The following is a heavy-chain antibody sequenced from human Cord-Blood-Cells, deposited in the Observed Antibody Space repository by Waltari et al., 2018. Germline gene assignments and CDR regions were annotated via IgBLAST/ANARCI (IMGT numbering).Heavy chain of an antibody. CDR1: GGSFSGYY. J-gene: IGHJ3*02. CDR2: INHSGST. Sequence: QVQLQQWGAGLLKPSETLSITCAVYGGSFSGYYWSWIRQPPGKGLEWIGEINHSGSTNYNPSLKSRVTISVDTSKNQFSLKLSSVTAADTAVYYCARGRYCSSTSCYTNAFDIWGQGTMVTVSS. D-gene: IGHD2-2*01. CDR3: ARGRYCSSTSCYTNAFDI. V-gene: IGHV4-34*01.